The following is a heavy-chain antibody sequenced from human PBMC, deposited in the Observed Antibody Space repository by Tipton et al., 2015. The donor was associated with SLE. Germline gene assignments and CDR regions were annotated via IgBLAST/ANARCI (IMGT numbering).Heavy chain of an antibody. Sequence: QLVQSGAEVKKPGASVKVSCKASGYTFTGYYMHWVRQAPGQGLEWMGWINPNSGGTNHPQKFQGRVTMTRDPSTSTVYMDLSSLRSDDTAVYYCACSSDNTNYYYYYMDVWGKVTTVTVSS. CDR2: INPNSGGT. D-gene: IGHD6-25*01. CDR3: ACSSDNTNYYYYYMDV. V-gene: IGHV1-2*02. CDR1: GYTFTGYY. J-gene: IGHJ6*03.